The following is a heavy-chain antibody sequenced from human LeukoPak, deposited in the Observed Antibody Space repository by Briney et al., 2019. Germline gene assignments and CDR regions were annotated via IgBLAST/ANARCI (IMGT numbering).Heavy chain of an antibody. CDR3: ARGDRVGATTFSLGY. CDR1: GGSISSYY. CDR2: IYYSGST. D-gene: IGHD1-26*01. Sequence: PSETLSLTCTVSGGSISSYYWSWIRQPPGKGLEWIGYIYYSGSTNYNPSLKSRVTISVDTSKNQFSLTLTSVTAADTAVYYCARGDRVGATTFSLGYWGQGTLVTVSS. V-gene: IGHV4-59*01. J-gene: IGHJ4*02.